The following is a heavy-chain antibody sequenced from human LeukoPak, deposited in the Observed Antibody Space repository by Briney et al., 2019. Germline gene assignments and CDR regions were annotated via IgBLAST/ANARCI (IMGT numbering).Heavy chain of an antibody. CDR3: ARLYSGIQEKFDY. V-gene: IGHV3-33*01. Sequence: ARSLRLSCAASGFTFNSDGMHWVRQAPSKGLEWVAVIWYDASNKYYSDSVKGRFTIYRDNSKNTLYVQMNSVRAEETAVYYCARLYSGIQEKFDYGGQGTVVSVS. CDR1: GFTFNSDG. D-gene: IGHD1-26*01. CDR2: IWYDASNK. J-gene: IGHJ4*02.